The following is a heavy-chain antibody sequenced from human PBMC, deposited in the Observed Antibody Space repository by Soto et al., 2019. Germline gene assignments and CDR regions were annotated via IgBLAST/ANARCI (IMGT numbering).Heavy chain of an antibody. Sequence: QVQLVQSGAEVKKPGASVKVSCKASGYTFTNFGISWVRQAPGQGLEWMGWISAYNGNTNYAQKFQGSVTMTTDTSTSTAYLEVRSLAFDATAVYSAARGGSPIDYWGQGTLVTVSS. J-gene: IGHJ4*02. D-gene: IGHD3-16*01. CDR2: ISAYNGNT. V-gene: IGHV1-18*01. CDR3: ARGGSPIDY. CDR1: GYTFTNFG.